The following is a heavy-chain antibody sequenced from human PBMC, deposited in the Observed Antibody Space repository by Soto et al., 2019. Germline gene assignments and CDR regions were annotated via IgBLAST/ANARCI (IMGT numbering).Heavy chain of an antibody. CDR3: ARGGRCSSTSCFTGYFDY. CDR2: IYPGDSDT. J-gene: IGHJ4*02. Sequence: GESLKISCKGSGYSFTSYWIGWVRQMPGKGLEWMGIIYPGDSDTRYSPSFQGQVTISADRSISTAYLQWSSLKASDTAMYYCARGGRCSSTSCFTGYFDYWGQGTLVTVSS. CDR1: GYSFTSYW. D-gene: IGHD2-2*01. V-gene: IGHV5-51*01.